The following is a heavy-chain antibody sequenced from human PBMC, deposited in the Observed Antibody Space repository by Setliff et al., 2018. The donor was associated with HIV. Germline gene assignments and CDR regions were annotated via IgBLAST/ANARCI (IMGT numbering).Heavy chain of an antibody. CDR3: ASRIYYYDSSRVLREEGFDP. CDR2: IHYNDGKT. Sequence: PSETLSLTCTVSGDSITNSMHYWSWIRQPPGKGLEFIGSIHYNDGKTYYNAALRSRVTISAGTSKNQFSLKLNSVTAAETAVYYCASRIYYYDSSRVLREEGFDPWGQGTLVTVSS. D-gene: IGHD3-22*01. V-gene: IGHV4-39*01. J-gene: IGHJ5*02. CDR1: GDSITNSMHY.